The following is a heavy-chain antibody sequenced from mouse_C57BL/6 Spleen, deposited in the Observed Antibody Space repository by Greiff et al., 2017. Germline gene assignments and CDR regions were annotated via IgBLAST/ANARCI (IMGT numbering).Heavy chain of an antibody. J-gene: IGHJ4*01. V-gene: IGHV1-15*01. CDR3: TSSSLYYYAMDF. D-gene: IGHD1-1*01. CDR2: IDPETGGT. CDR1: GYTFTDYE. Sequence: VQLQQSGAELVRPGASVTLSCKASGYTFTDYEMHWVKQTPVHGLEWIGAIDPETGGTAYNQKFKGKAILTADKSSSTAYMELRSLTSEDSAVYYCTSSSLYYYAMDFWGQGTSVTVSS.